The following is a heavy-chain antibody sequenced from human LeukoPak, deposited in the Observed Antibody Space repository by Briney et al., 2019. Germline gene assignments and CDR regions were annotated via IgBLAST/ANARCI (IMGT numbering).Heavy chain of an antibody. CDR2: IHMDHRT. V-gene: IGHV3-53*01. Sequence: QSGGSLRLSCAASGLTVSSNFMHWVRQAPGKGLEWVAGIHMDHRTFYADSVKGRFTISRDNSANTIYLQMNSLRAEDTAIFYCASHYGGGQGTPVTVSS. CDR1: GLTVSSNF. D-gene: IGHD3-16*01. J-gene: IGHJ4*02. CDR3: ASHYG.